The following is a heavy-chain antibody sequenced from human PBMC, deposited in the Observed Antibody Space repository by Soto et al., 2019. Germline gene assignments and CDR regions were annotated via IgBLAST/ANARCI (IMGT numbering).Heavy chain of an antibody. Sequence: EVQLVESGGGLVQPGGSLRLACAASGFTFSSYEMNWVRQAPGKGLEWVSYISSSGSTIYYADSVKGRFTISRDNAKNSLYLQMNSLRAQDTGGDYCALISDLRYGEHWGQGTLVTVAS. V-gene: IGHV3-48*03. CDR1: GFTFSSYE. CDR3: ALISDLRYGEH. D-gene: IGHD1-26*01. J-gene: IGHJ4*02. CDR2: ISSSGSTI.